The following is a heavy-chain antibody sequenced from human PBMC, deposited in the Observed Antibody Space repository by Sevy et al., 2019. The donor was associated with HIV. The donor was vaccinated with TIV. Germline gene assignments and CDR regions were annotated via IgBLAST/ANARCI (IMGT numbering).Heavy chain of an antibody. J-gene: IGHJ6*04. V-gene: IGHV3-7*01. CDR3: ARWDV. CDR2: IKEDGSDK. Sequence: GGPLRLSFAASGLPFSSYWMNWVRQAPGKGLEWVANIKEDGSDKYYVDSVKGRFTISRDNAQNSLYLEMNSLRAEDTAVYYCARWDVWGKGTTVTVSS. CDR1: GLPFSSYW.